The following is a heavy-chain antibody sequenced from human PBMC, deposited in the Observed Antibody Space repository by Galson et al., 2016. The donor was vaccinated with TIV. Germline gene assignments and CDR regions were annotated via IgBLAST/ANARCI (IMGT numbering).Heavy chain of an antibody. V-gene: IGHV2-5*02. D-gene: IGHD3-10*02. CDR1: GFSLITNGVG. CDR2: IYWDDDE. J-gene: IGHJ6*02. CDR3: VHLPNMFYYGMDV. Sequence: SGFSLITNGVGVGWVRQPPGKALEWLAHIYWDDDERYSPSLKSRLTITKDTSKNQVVLRMTNMDPMDTATYYCVHLPNMFYYGMDVWGQGTTVTVSS.